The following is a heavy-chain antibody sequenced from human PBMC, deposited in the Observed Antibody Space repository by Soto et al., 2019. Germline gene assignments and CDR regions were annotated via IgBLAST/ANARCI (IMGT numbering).Heavy chain of an antibody. Sequence: QVXLQQWGAGLLKPSETLSLTCAVNGGSFTGYYWSWVRQPPGKGLEWIGEIKDGGSTNYSPSLRRRVTISADTSKKQFSLKVTSVTAADTAVYYCARGQEGVVATHWDQGTLVTVSS. J-gene: IGHJ4*02. CDR2: IKDGGST. CDR1: GGSFTGYY. D-gene: IGHD2-15*01. CDR3: ARGQEGVVATH. V-gene: IGHV4-34*01.